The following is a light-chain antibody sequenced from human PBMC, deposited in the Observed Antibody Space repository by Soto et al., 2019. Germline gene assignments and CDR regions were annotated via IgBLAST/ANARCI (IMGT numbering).Light chain of an antibody. CDR1: QDITNY. Sequence: DIQMTQSPSSLSASVGDRVTITCQASQDITNYLNWYQQKPGRAPRLLLYDASSLKTGVPSRFSGSGSGTDFTLTISSLQPEDVATYYCQHYDHLPITFGQGTRLEIK. J-gene: IGKJ5*01. CDR2: DAS. V-gene: IGKV1-33*01. CDR3: QHYDHLPIT.